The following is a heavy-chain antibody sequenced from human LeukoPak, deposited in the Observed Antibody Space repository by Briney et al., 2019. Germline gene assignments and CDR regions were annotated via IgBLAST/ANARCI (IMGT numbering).Heavy chain of an antibody. D-gene: IGHD3-16*01. CDR3: ARGGGLDV. J-gene: IGHJ6*02. Sequence: PGGSLRISCAASGFTFSSYWMNWARQAPGKGLEWVASINHSGNVNYYVDSVKGRFTISRDNAKNSLYLQMSNLRAEDTAVYFCARGGGLDVWGQGATVTVSS. CDR2: INHSGNVN. V-gene: IGHV3-7*03. CDR1: GFTFSSYW.